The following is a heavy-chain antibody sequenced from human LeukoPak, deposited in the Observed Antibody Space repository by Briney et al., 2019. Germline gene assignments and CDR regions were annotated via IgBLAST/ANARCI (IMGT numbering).Heavy chain of an antibody. Sequence: PGGSLILSCAAPGLTFSSDGMSSVRQAPGRGLEWVSAISTTGGTTYYADSVRGRFTISRDNSRNTLYLQMNSLRAEDTAIYYCAKNGDRGAYCSGGTCYPYYYYYMDVWGKGTTVTISS. CDR3: AKNGDRGAYCSGGTCYPYYYYYMDV. CDR1: GLTFSSDG. J-gene: IGHJ6*03. CDR2: ISTTGGTT. V-gene: IGHV3-23*01. D-gene: IGHD2-15*01.